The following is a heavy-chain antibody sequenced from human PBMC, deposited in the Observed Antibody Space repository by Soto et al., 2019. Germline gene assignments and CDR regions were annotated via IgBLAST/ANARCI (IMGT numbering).Heavy chain of an antibody. Sequence: EVQLLESGGGLEQPGGSLRLSCAASGFLFSNFAMSWVRQAPGQGMEWVSSIRGGGISAIYADSAKGRFTISRDNSKNTLYLQMNNLRTEDTALYYCANIKGVGTNYMHFDHWGQGTLVTVSS. J-gene: IGHJ4*02. CDR2: IRGGGISA. CDR1: GFLFSNFA. CDR3: ANIKGVGTNYMHFDH. D-gene: IGHD1-1*01. V-gene: IGHV3-23*01.